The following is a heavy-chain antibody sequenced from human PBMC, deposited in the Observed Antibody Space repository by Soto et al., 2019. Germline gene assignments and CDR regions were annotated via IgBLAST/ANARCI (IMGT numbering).Heavy chain of an antibody. CDR1: GGTFSSYA. D-gene: IGHD1-1*01. Sequence: GASVKVSCKASGGTFSSYAISWVRQAPGQGLEWMGGIIPIFGTANYAQKIQGRVTITADESTSTAYMEMSSLRTEDTALYYCAREWERFSFDPWGQGTLVTVSS. CDR2: IIPIFGTA. V-gene: IGHV1-69*13. CDR3: AREWERFSFDP. J-gene: IGHJ5*02.